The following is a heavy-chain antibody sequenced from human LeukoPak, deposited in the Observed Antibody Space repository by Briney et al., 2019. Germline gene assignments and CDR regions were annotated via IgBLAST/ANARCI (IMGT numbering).Heavy chain of an antibody. CDR1: GFTFSAFW. V-gene: IGHV3-74*01. D-gene: IGHD3-16*02. Sequence: GGSLRLSCAASGFTFSAFWMHWVRQAPGKGLVWVSHINPDGTTTTYADSVKGRFTISRDNAKNTLYLQMNSLRAEDTAVYYCARGRDYVWGSYRPHAFDIWGQGTMVTVSS. CDR3: ARGRDYVWGSYRPHAFDI. J-gene: IGHJ3*02. CDR2: INPDGTTT.